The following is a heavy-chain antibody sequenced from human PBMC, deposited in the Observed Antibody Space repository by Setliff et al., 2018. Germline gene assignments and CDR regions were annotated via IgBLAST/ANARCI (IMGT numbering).Heavy chain of an antibody. J-gene: IGHJ3*02. CDR2: TQFDGNDR. CDR1: GFSFSNYA. D-gene: IGHD1-1*01. CDR3: AKEKRHRSTWPHGGAFDI. V-gene: IGHV3-30*02. Sequence: PGESLKISCAASGFSFSNYAMHWVRQAPGRGLEWVAFTQFDGNDRYFADSVKGRFTISRDNSKYTLYLQMNSLRVEDSGRYYCAKEKRHRSTWPHGGAFDIWGQGTMVTVSS.